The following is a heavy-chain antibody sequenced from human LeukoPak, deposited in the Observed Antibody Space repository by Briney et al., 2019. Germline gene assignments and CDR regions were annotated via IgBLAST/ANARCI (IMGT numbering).Heavy chain of an antibody. V-gene: IGHV4-59*08. J-gene: IGHJ5*02. D-gene: IGHD3-22*01. CDR2: SHGNGDT. CDR1: GGSISSFY. Sequence: KPSETLSLTCTVSGGSISSFYWSWIRQPPGMGLEWIGYSHGNGDTNYNPSLKSRVTISVDTSKNQCSLKLTSATAADTAVYYCARHRAYDSGTYYRWFDPWGPGTLVTVSS. CDR3: ARHRAYDSGTYYRWFDP.